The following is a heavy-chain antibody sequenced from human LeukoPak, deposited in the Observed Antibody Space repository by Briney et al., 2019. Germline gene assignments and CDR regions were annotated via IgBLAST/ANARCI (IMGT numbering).Heavy chain of an antibody. CDR2: IYSGGST. V-gene: IGHV3-66*01. CDR3: ARDDRRGGGWYYNY. Sequence: PGGSLRLSCAASGFTVSSNYMSWVRQAPGKGLEWVSVIYSGGSTYYADSVKGRFTISRDNSKNTLYLQMNSLRAEDTAVYYCARDDRRGGGWYYNYWGQGTLVTVSS. J-gene: IGHJ4*02. D-gene: IGHD6-19*01. CDR1: GFTVSSNY.